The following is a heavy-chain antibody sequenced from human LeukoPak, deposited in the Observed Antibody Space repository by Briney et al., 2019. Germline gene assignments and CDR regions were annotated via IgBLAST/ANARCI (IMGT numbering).Heavy chain of an antibody. D-gene: IGHD6-19*01. J-gene: IGHJ5*02. CDR1: GYTFTSYG. Sequence: ASVNVSCKASGYTFTSYGISWVRQAPGQGLEWMGWISAYNGNTNYAQKLQGRVTMTRNTSISTAYMELSSLRSEDTAVYYCARRRRSSGWTEARFDPWGQGTLVTVSS. CDR2: ISAYNGNT. CDR3: ARRRRSSGWTEARFDP. V-gene: IGHV1-18*01.